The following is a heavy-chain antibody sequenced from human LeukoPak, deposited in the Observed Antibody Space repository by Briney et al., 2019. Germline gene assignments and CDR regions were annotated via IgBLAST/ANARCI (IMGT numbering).Heavy chain of an antibody. J-gene: IGHJ4*02. D-gene: IGHD2/OR15-2a*01. V-gene: IGHV3-33*01. Sequence: PGRSLRLSCAASGFNFNTYDMHWVRQAPGKGLEWVAVTWYDGSNRYYADSVKGRFTISRDNSKNTLYLQMNSLRAEDTAVYYCARVIGPTSPFDYWGQETLVTVSS. CDR1: GFNFNTYD. CDR2: TWYDGSNR. CDR3: ARVIGPTSPFDY.